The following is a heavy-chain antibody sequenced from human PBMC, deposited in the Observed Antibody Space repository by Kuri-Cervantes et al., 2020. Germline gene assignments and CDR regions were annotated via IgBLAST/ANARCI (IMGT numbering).Heavy chain of an antibody. CDR1: GGSFSGYY. CDR2: INQSGST. CDR3: ARGGYNFWSGYYTPDFLDY. D-gene: IGHD3-3*01. V-gene: IGHV4-34*01. Sequence: SQTLSLTCAVYGGSFSGYYWTWIRQPPGKGLEWIGEINQSGSTNYNPSLKSRVTISVDTSKNQFSLKLSSVTAADTAVYYCARGGYNFWSGYYTPDFLDYWGQGTLVTVSS. J-gene: IGHJ4*02.